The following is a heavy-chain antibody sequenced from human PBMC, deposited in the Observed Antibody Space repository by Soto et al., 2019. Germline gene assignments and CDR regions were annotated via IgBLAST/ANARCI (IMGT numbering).Heavy chain of an antibody. CDR2: TSNRRST. D-gene: IGHD2-2*01. CDR3: ARGGGSTKVDY. J-gene: IGHJ4*02. CDR1: GGSITSSGYY. Sequence: QVQLQESGPGLVKPSQTLSLTCTVSGGSITSSGYYWSWIRQHPGVGLEWFGFTSNRRSTSYNPSLKSRVTISVDTSSNQFSLNLKSVTAADTAVYYCARGGGSTKVDYWGQGTLVTVSP. V-gene: IGHV4-31*03.